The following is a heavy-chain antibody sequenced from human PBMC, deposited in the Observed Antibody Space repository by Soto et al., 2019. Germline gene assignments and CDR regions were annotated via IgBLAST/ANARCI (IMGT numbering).Heavy chain of an antibody. V-gene: IGHV4-59*01. J-gene: IGHJ5*02. CDR3: ATLAAAGTTVNWFDP. CDR1: GGFIISYY. Sequence: SETLSLTCTVSGGFIISYYWSWIRQPPGKGLEWIGYIYYSGSTNYNPSLKSRVTISVDTSKNQFSLKLSSVTAADTAVYYCATLAAAGTTVNWFDPWGQGTLVTVSS. CDR2: IYYSGST. D-gene: IGHD6-13*01.